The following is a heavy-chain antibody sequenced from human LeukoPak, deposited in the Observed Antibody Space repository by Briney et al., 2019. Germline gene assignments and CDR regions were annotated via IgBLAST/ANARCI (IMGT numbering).Heavy chain of an antibody. V-gene: IGHV4-38-2*02. CDR1: GYSISSGYY. Sequence: SETLSLTCTVSGYSISSGYYWGWIRQPPGKGLEWIGSIYHSGSTYYNPSLKSRVTISVDTSENQFSLKLSSVTAADTAVYYCARVSPYYYDSSVVYYFDYWGQGTLVTVSS. CDR3: ARVSPYYYDSSVVYYFDY. J-gene: IGHJ4*02. CDR2: IYHSGST. D-gene: IGHD3-22*01.